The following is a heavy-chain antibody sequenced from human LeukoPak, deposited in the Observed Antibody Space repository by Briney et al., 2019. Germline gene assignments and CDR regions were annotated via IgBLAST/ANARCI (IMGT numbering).Heavy chain of an antibody. V-gene: IGHV3-23*01. CDR1: GFTFSSYA. D-gene: IGHD4-17*01. CDR3: AKAVPLDYGDYCLAPYYFDY. J-gene: IGHJ4*02. Sequence: GGSLRLSCAASGFTFSSYAMSWVRQAPGKGLEWVSAISGSGGSTYYADSVKGRFTISRDNSKNTLYLQMNSLRAEDTAVYYCAKAVPLDYGDYCLAPYYFDYWGQGTLVTVSS. CDR2: ISGSGGST.